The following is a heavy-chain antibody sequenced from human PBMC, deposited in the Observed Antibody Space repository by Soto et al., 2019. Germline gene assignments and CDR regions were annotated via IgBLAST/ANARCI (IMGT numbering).Heavy chain of an antibody. CDR3: AKEGERTEGERGHTVYGLGAFGV. V-gene: IGHV4-59*12. CDR1: DGYIRSYY. J-gene: IGHJ3*01. CDR2: IYYSGFT. Sequence: LSHPCTVSDGYIRSYYWRWIRQPPGKGLEWIGYIYYSGFTNYSHSLKSRVTISVHTSKNPLSLTLTSVPAADTAVYYCAKEGERTEGERGHTVYGLGAFGVWGRGTMVTVSS. D-gene: IGHD5-12*01.